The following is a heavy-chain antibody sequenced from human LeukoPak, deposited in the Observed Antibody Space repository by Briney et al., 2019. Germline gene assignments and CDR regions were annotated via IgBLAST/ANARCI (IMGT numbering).Heavy chain of an antibody. J-gene: IGHJ4*02. V-gene: IGHV3-13*01. CDR1: GFTFSSYD. CDR2: IGTAGDT. CDR3: ARGSSGYDILTGPEDY. Sequence: GGSLRLSCAASGFTFSSYDMHWVRQATGKGLEWVSAIGTAGDTYYPGSVKGRFTISRENAKNSLYLQMNSLRAGDTAVYYCARGSSGYDILTGPEDYWGQGTLVTVSS. D-gene: IGHD3-9*01.